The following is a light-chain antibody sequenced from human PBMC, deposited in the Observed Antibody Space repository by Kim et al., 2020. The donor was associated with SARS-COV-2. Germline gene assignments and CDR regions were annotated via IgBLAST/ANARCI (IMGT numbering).Light chain of an antibody. CDR2: GAS. CDR3: QQHGET. Sequence: TRSLRQGERATRSCRASQSVPSTYLAWYQQKPGQAPRLLIYGASTRATGIPDRFSGSGSGTDFTLTISRLEPEDFAVYYCQQHGETFGQGTKLEI. V-gene: IGKV3-20*01. J-gene: IGKJ2*01. CDR1: QSVPSTY.